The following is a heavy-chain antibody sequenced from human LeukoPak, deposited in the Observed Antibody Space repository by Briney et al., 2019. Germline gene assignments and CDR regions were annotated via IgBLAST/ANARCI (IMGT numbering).Heavy chain of an antibody. Sequence: GGSLRLSCAASGFTFTNYWMTRVRQAPGKGPEWVANIKQDGSEEYYVDSVKGRFTISRDNAKNSLSLQMNSLRPEDTAVYYCARWAGVTDYWGQGTLVTVSS. J-gene: IGHJ4*02. CDR3: ARWAGVTDY. V-gene: IGHV3-7*01. CDR1: GFTFTNYW. D-gene: IGHD5-18*01. CDR2: IKQDGSEE.